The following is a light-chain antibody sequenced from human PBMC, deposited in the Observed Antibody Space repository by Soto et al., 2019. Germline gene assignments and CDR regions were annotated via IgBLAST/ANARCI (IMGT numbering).Light chain of an antibody. CDR1: QSVSSSF. CDR3: RQYGSSPWT. Sequence: EIVLTQSPGTLSLSPGERATLSCRASQSVSSSFLAWYQQKPGQAPRLLIYGASSRATGIPYRFSGSGSGTEFTLTINSLEPEDFAVYYCRQYGSSPWTFGQGAKVEIK. CDR2: GAS. V-gene: IGKV3-20*01. J-gene: IGKJ1*01.